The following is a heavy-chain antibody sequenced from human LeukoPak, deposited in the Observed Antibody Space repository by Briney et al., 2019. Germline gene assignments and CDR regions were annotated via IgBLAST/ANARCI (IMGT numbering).Heavy chain of an antibody. CDR1: GFSLTTSGVG. D-gene: IGHD3-22*01. J-gene: IGHJ5*02. CDR3: VAVKGIVEIAP. CDR2: IYWTDDK. V-gene: IGHV2-5*04. Sequence: SGPTLVNSTQTLTLTCTFSGFSLTTSGVGVGWIRQPPVKALEWLALIYWTDDKRYSPSLKSRLTITKDTSKNQVVLRMTNMDPVDTATYYCVAVKGIVEIAPWGQGTLVIVSS.